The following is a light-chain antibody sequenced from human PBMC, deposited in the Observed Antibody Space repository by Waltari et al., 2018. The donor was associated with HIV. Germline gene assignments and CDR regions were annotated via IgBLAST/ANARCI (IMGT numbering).Light chain of an antibody. V-gene: IGLV1-40*01. CDR1: SSNIGTGYD. CDR3: QSYDTSLSGSV. CDR2: GYN. Sequence: QSVLTQPPSVSGAPGQRVTISCTGTSSNIGTGYDVHWYQQLPGKAPRLLIYGYNNRPSGVPDRFSGSKSGTSASLAITGRQAEDEAEYYCQSYDTSLSGSVFGGGTKLTVL. J-gene: IGLJ3*02.